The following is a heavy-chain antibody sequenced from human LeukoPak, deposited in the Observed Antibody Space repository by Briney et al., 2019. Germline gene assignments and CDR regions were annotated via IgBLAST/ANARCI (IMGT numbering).Heavy chain of an antibody. J-gene: IGHJ4*02. Sequence: PGGSLRLSCAASGFTFSSYAMSWARQAPGKGREWVSAISGSGGSKYYEESVKGRFTISRDNSKHTLYLQMNSLRAEDTAVYYCAKEAIVVVPAAGDYWGQGTLVTVSS. CDR1: GFTFSSYA. CDR2: ISGSGGSK. V-gene: IGHV3-23*01. D-gene: IGHD2-2*01. CDR3: AKEAIVVVPAAGDY.